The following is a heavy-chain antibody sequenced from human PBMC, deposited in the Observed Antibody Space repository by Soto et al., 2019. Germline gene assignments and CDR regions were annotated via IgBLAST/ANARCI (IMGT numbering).Heavy chain of an antibody. CDR3: AKAAYCSSTSCKRYYYYMAV. CDR1: GFTFSSYA. Sequence: LRLSCAASGFTFSSYAMSWVRQAPGNGLEWVTAISGSGGSTYYADSVKGRFTISRDNSKNTLYLQMNSLRAEDTAVYYCAKAAYCSSTSCKRYYYYMAVWGQGTTVTVSS. CDR2: ISGSGGST. D-gene: IGHD2-2*01. V-gene: IGHV3-23*01. J-gene: IGHJ6*03.